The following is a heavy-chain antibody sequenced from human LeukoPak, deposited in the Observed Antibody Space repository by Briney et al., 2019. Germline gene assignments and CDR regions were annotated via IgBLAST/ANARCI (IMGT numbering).Heavy chain of an antibody. D-gene: IGHD3-9*01. Sequence: PGGSLRLSCAASGFTFSSYAMSWVRQAPGKGLDWVSAISGSGGSTYYADSVKGRFTISRDNSKNTQYLQMNSLRAEDTAVYYCAKEANDILTGYPLGYFDYWGQGTLVTVSS. V-gene: IGHV3-23*01. CDR1: GFTFSSYA. CDR2: ISGSGGST. CDR3: AKEANDILTGYPLGYFDY. J-gene: IGHJ4*02.